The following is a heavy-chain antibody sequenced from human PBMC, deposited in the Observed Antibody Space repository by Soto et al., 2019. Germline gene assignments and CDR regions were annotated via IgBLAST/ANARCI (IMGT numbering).Heavy chain of an antibody. CDR2: IKSKTDGGTT. CDR3: TTDFVVREVADV. CDR1: GFTFSNAW. Sequence: EVQLVESGGGLVKPGGSLRVSCAASGFTFSNAWMSWVRQAPGKGLVWLGRIKSKTDGGTTDYAAPVKGRFAVSRDDSNNTLYLQMNSLKTEDTAVYYCTTDFVVREVADVWGKGTTVTVSS. J-gene: IGHJ6*04. D-gene: IGHD2-15*01. V-gene: IGHV3-15*01.